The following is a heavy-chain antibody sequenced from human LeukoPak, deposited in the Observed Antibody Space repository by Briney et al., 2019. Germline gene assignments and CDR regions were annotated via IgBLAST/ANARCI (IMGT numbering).Heavy chain of an antibody. CDR1: GGSISRHY. CDR2: IYYSGST. J-gene: IGHJ5*02. Sequence: PSETLSLTCTVSGGSISRHYWSWIRQPPGKGLEWIGYIYYSGSTNYNPSLKSRVTISVDTSKNQFSLKLSSVTAADTAVYYCARDSYYYDSSGYYYPNWFDPWGQGTLVTVSS. V-gene: IGHV4-59*11. D-gene: IGHD3-22*01. CDR3: ARDSYYYDSSGYYYPNWFDP.